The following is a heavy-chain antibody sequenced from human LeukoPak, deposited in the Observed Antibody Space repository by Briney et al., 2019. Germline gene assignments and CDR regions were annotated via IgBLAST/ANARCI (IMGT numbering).Heavy chain of an antibody. CDR3: AREGYDFWSGYPSYFDY. D-gene: IGHD3-3*01. CDR1: GFTVSSAY. V-gene: IGHV3-53*01. CDR2: IYGGDNR. J-gene: IGHJ4*02. Sequence: GGSLRLSCAASGFTVSSAYVSWVRQAPGRGLEWVSSIYGGDNREYSDSVKGRFTISRDDSKNTVSLQMNSLRAEDTAVYYCAREGYDFWSGYPSYFDYWGQGTLVTVSS.